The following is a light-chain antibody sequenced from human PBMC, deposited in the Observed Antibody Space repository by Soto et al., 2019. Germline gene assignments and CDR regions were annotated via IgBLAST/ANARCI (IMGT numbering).Light chain of an antibody. Sequence: DIQLTQSPSSLSASVGDRVTITCRASQTIDTYVNWYQHKPGTAPKVLIYAATYLQNGVPSRFSGTGSGADFTLTISSLQPEDVATYYCQKYNSAPRTFGQGTKVDIK. CDR1: QTIDTY. CDR2: AAT. V-gene: IGKV1-39*01. J-gene: IGKJ1*01. CDR3: QKYNSAPRT.